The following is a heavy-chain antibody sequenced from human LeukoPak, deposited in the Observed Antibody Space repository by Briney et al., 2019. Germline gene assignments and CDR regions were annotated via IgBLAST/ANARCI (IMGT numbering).Heavy chain of an antibody. CDR2: IYRSGST. V-gene: IGHV4-59*12. J-gene: IGHJ5*02. Sequence: PSETLSLTCTVSGGSISSYYWVWIRQPPGKGLEWIGSIYRSGSTNYNPSLKSRVTISVDTSKNQFSLKVSSVTAADTAVYYCARDEGDNNWFDPWGQGTLVTVSS. CDR3: ARDEGDNNWFDP. CDR1: GGSISSYY.